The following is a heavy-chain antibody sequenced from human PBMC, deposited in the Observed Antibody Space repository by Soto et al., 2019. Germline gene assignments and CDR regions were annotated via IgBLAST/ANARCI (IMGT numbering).Heavy chain of an antibody. CDR1: GGSISSGGYY. CDR2: IYHSATT. V-gene: IGHV4-31*03. D-gene: IGHD2-2*01. CDR3: ARVRGNQVLGWFYP. J-gene: IGHJ5*02. Sequence: QVQLQESGPGLVKPSQTLSLTCTVSGGSISSGGYYWSWIRQHPGKGLEWIGYIYHSATTYYNPSLKRRVTISVDTSKNQFSLKLTSLTAADTAVYYCARVRGNQVLGWFYPWGPGTLVTVAS.